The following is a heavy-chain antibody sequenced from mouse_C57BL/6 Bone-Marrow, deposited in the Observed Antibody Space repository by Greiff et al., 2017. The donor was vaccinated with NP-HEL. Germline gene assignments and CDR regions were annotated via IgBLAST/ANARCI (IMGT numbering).Heavy chain of an antibody. J-gene: IGHJ3*01. CDR2: ISRGVGYI. CDR3: TSDSNYVGKWFAY. Sequence: EVQLVESGEGLVKPGGSLKLSCAASGFTFSSYAMSWVRQTPEKRLEWVAYISRGVGYIYYADTVKGRFTISRDNARNTLYLQMSSLKSKDTDMYYCTSDSNYVGKWFAYWGQGTLVTVSA. V-gene: IGHV5-9-1*02. CDR1: GFTFSSYA. D-gene: IGHD2-5*01.